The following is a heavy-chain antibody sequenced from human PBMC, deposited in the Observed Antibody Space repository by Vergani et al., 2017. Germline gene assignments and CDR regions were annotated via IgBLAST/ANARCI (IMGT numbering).Heavy chain of an antibody. V-gene: IGHV4-39*07. CDR1: GGSISSSSYY. CDR2: IYYSGST. Sequence: QLQLQESGPGLVKPSETLSLTCTVSGGSISSSSYYWGWIRQPPGKGLEWIGSIYYSGSTYYNPSLKSRVTISVDTSKNQFSLKLSSVTAADTAVYYCARRRSKVTTIRICYAFDIWGQGTMVTVSS. D-gene: IGHD2-21*02. CDR3: ARRRSKVTTIRICYAFDI. J-gene: IGHJ3*02.